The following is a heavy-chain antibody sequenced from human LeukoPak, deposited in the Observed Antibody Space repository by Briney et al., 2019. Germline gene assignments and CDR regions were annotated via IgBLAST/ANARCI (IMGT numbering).Heavy chain of an antibody. D-gene: IGHD1-14*01. CDR2: INPSGGNA. V-gene: IGHV1-46*01. CDR3: ARARIRGWFDP. CDR1: GYTFTSYY. J-gene: IGHJ5*02. Sequence: ASVKVSCKASGYTFTSYYMHWVRQAPGQGLEWMGIINPSGGNASYAQKFQGRVTMTRDTSTSTVYMELSSLRSEDTAVYYCARARIRGWFDPWGQGTLVTVSS.